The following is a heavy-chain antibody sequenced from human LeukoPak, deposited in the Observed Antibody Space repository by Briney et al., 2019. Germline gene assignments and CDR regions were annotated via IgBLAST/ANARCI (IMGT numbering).Heavy chain of an antibody. D-gene: IGHD2-15*01. V-gene: IGHV1-3*01. J-gene: IGHJ3*02. CDR2: INAGNGNT. CDR3: ARGNYCSGGSCHKYDAFDI. Sequence: VASVKVSCKASGYTFTSYAMHWVRQAPGQRLEWMGWINAGNGNTKYSQKFQGRVTITRDTSASTAYKELSSLRSEDTAVYYCARGNYCSGGSCHKYDAFDIWGQGTMVTVSS. CDR1: GYTFTSYA.